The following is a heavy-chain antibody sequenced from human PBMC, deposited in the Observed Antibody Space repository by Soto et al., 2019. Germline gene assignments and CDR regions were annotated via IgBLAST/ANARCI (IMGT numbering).Heavy chain of an antibody. V-gene: IGHV2-70*02. CDR1: GFSLSTSGMC. Sequence: SGPTLVNPTQTLTLTCTFSGFSLSTSGMCVSWIRQPPGKALEWLARIDWDDDKYYSTSLKTRLTISKDTSKNQVVLTMTNMDPVDTAVYYCAKSYYGDYDHRLLFDNWGQGTLVTVSS. CDR2: IDWDDDK. D-gene: IGHD4-17*01. J-gene: IGHJ4*02. CDR3: AKSYYGDYDHRLLFDN.